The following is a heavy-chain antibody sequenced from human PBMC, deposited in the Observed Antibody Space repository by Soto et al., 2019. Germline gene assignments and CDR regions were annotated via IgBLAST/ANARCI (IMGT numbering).Heavy chain of an antibody. Sequence: EVELVESGGGLVQPGGSLRLSCAASGFPFSTYSMSWVRQAPEKGLEWISYISASTLTTFYADSVKGRFTISRDTAQNSLYLQMNSLRDEDTAVYYCARAPQLVAPAATGFDSWGQGTLVTVSS. J-gene: IGHJ4*02. CDR2: ISASTLTT. CDR1: GFPFSTYS. D-gene: IGHD2-2*01. V-gene: IGHV3-48*02. CDR3: ARAPQLVAPAATGFDS.